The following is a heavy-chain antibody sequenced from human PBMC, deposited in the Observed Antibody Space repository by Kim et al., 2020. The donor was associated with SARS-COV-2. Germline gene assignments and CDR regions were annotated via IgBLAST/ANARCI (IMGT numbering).Heavy chain of an antibody. Sequence: GGSLRLFCAASGFTFSNYAMNWVRQAPGKGLEWVSTISGSGGNTYFADSVKGRFTISRDNSKNTLYLQMNSLRADDTAIYYCAKTDYGDYAGMDVWGQGTTVTVSS. CDR2: ISGSGGNT. CDR3: AKTDYGDYAGMDV. D-gene: IGHD4-17*01. CDR1: GFTFSNYA. V-gene: IGHV3-23*01. J-gene: IGHJ6*02.